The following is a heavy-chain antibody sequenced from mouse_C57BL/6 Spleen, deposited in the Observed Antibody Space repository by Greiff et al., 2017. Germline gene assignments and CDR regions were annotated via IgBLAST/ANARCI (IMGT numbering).Heavy chain of an antibody. Sequence: DVKLQESGAGLVKPGGSLKLSCAASGFTFSSYAMSWVRQTPEKRLEWVAYISSGGDYIYYADTVKGRFTISRDNARNTLYLQMSSLKSEDTAMYYCTRGEFYDGYYESPFAYWGQGTLVTVSA. CDR1: GFTFSSYA. J-gene: IGHJ3*01. CDR3: TRGEFYDGYYESPFAY. V-gene: IGHV5-9-1*02. CDR2: ISSGGDYI. D-gene: IGHD2-3*01.